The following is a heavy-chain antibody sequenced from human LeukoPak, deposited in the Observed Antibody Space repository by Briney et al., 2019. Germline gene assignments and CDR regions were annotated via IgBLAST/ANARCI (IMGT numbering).Heavy chain of an antibody. Sequence: GGSLRLSCAASGFTFSSYSMNWVRQAPGKGLEWVSSISSSSSYIYYADSVKGRFTISRDNAKNSLYLQMNSLRAEDTAVYYCARDPRGSSPFRDYFDYWGQGTLVTVSS. CDR3: ARDPRGSSPFRDYFDY. V-gene: IGHV3-21*01. CDR1: GFTFSSYS. D-gene: IGHD6-6*01. J-gene: IGHJ4*02. CDR2: ISSSSSYI.